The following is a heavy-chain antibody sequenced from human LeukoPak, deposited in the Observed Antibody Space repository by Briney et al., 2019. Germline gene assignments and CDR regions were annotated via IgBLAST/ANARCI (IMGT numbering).Heavy chain of an antibody. V-gene: IGHV4-4*07. D-gene: IGHD3-10*01. J-gene: IGHJ4*02. CDR1: GGSITNYY. CDR3: AREPKRGSDFDY. CDR2: IYTSGST. Sequence: PSETLSLTCTVSGGSITNYYWSWIRQPAGKGLEWIGRIYTSGSTNYNPSLKSRVTISVDTSKNQFSLKLSSVTAADTAVYYCAREPKRGSDFDYWGQGTLVTVSS.